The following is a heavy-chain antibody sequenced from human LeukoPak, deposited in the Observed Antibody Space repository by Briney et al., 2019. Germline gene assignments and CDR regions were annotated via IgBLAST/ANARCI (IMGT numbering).Heavy chain of an antibody. V-gene: IGHV4-38-2*02. CDR2: IYHTGNT. D-gene: IGHD3-16*02. CDR1: FYSISSGYY. J-gene: IGHJ4*02. Sequence: SETLSLTCTVSFYSISSGYYWGWIRQPPGKGLEWIGNIYHTGNTYYNPSLKSRVTISVDTSKNQFSLKLSSVTAADTAVYYCARRITGELSPDFDYWGQGTLVTVSS. CDR3: ARRITGELSPDFDY.